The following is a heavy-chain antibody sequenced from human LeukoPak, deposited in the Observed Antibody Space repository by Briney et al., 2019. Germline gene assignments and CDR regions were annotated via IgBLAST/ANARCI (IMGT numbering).Heavy chain of an antibody. V-gene: IGHV3-11*01. Sequence: PGGSLRLSCAASGFTFSDYYMSWIRQAPGQGLEWVSHISSSGSTIYYADSVKGRFTVSRDNAENSLDLQMNSLRAEDTAVYYCVKKDGYSSSWSFDYWGQGTLVTVSS. CDR2: ISSSGSTI. D-gene: IGHD6-13*01. CDR3: VKKDGYSSSWSFDY. J-gene: IGHJ4*02. CDR1: GFTFSDYY.